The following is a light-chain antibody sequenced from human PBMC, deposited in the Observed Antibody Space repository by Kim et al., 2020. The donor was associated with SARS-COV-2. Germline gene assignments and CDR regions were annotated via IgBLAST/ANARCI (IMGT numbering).Light chain of an antibody. Sequence: SVSPGESATLSCGASQSISSNLAWYQQKPGQAPRLLIYGASTRATGTPSGFSGSGSGTEFTLTISSLQSEYFAVYSCQQYNKWPYTFGQGTKLEIK. CDR3: QQYNKWPYT. V-gene: IGKV3-15*01. J-gene: IGKJ2*01. CDR1: QSISSN. CDR2: GAS.